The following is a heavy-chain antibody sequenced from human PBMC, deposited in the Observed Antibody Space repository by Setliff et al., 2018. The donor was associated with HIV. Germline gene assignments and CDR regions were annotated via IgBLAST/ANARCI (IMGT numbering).Heavy chain of an antibody. CDR2: IYYTGSP. Sequence: SETLSLTCTVSGGSIKSSSYYWGWIRQPPGKGLEWIGGIYYTGSPFYNPSLKSRVTISVDTSNNQFSLKLSSVTAADTAVYYCARGGGTSSPIDYHYYIDVWGKGTTVTAP. CDR1: GGSIKSSSYY. CDR3: ARGGGTSSPIDYHYYIDV. V-gene: IGHV4-39*01. D-gene: IGHD6-6*01. J-gene: IGHJ6*03.